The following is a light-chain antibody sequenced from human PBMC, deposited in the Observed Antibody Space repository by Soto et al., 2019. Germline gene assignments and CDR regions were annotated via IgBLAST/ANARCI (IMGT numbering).Light chain of an antibody. V-gene: IGKV3-11*01. CDR3: QQRSDWVFS. CDR2: DAS. CDR1: QSVGYF. J-gene: IGKJ3*01. Sequence: EIELTQSPGTLSLSPGERATLSCRASQSVGYFLAWYQQRPGQAPRLLIFDASSRATSIPARFSGSGSGTEFTLTIDSLEPEDFAVYYCQQRSDWVFSFGPGTRVDVK.